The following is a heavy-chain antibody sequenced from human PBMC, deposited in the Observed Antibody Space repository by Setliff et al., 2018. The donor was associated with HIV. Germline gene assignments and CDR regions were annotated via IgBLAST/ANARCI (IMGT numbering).Heavy chain of an antibody. CDR2: ISHSGRT. CDR3: ARGFEGYCSGASCHWFDS. V-gene: IGHV4-34*01. D-gene: IGHD2-15*01. Sequence: SETLSLTCAVYGGSLTDYDWTWIRQTPAKGLEWIGEISHSGRTNYNPSLKTRLIISRDTSKNQSSLRLSSATVADTAIYYCARGFEGYCSGASCHWFDSWGQGTQVTVSS. J-gene: IGHJ5*01. CDR1: GGSLTDYD.